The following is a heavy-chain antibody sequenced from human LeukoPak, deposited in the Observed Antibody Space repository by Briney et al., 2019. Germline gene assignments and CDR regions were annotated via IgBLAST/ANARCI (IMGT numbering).Heavy chain of an antibody. CDR1: GGSFSGYY. V-gene: IGHV4-34*01. J-gene: IGHJ6*03. CDR2: INHSGST. CDR3: ARDATSYYMDV. Sequence: SETLSLTCAVSGGSFSGYYWSWIRQPPEKGLEWIGEINHSGSTNYNPSLKSRVTISVDTSKTQFSLKLTSVTAADTAVYYCARDATSYYMDVWGKGTTVTISS.